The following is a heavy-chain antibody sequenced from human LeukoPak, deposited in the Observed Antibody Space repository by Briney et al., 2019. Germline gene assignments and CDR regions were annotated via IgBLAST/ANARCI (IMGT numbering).Heavy chain of an antibody. Sequence: GGSLRLSCAASGFTFSSYAMSWVRQAPGKGLEWVSAISGSGGSTYYADSVKGRFTISRDNSKNTLYLQMNSLRAEDTAVYYCAKVDSGWFRYYYYVDVWGKGTTVTVSS. J-gene: IGHJ6*03. V-gene: IGHV3-23*01. CDR2: ISGSGGST. CDR3: AKVDSGWFRYYYYVDV. CDR1: GFTFSSYA. D-gene: IGHD6-19*01.